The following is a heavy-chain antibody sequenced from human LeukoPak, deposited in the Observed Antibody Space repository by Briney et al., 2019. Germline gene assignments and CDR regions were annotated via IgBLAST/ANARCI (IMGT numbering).Heavy chain of an antibody. D-gene: IGHD3-3*01. CDR3: ARAQERSEWLLKTLGY. Sequence: GSLRLSWTDSRFPLRRYWMHWVRQAPGKGVVLVSHFNVDGSSTSYADSVKGRFTISRDNAKNTLYLQMNSLRAEDTAVYYCARAQERSEWLLKTLGYWGQGTLVTVSS. V-gene: IGHV3-74*01. CDR1: RFPLRRYW. J-gene: IGHJ4*02. CDR2: FNVDGSST.